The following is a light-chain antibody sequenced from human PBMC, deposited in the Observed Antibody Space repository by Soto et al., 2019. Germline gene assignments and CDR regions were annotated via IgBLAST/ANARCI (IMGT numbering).Light chain of an antibody. CDR3: GSYAGSSAYV. CDR2: EGS. Sequence: NQPAYGSRVHVRSLSISYNGTSSDVGSYNLVSWYQQHPGKAPKLMIYEGSKRPSGVSNRFSGSKSGNTASLTISGLQAEDEADYYCGSYAGSSAYVFGSGTKVTVL. CDR1: SSDVGSYNL. V-gene: IGLV2-23*01. J-gene: IGLJ6*01.